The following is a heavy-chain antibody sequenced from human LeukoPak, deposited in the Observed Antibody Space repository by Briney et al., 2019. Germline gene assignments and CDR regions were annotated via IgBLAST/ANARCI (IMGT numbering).Heavy chain of an antibody. Sequence: ASVKVSCKASGYSFSKYGMSWVRQAPGQGLEWMGWVSTNISNTNYAQKIQGRVAMTTDTSTSTGYMDLRALRSEDTAVYYCVISYYDATGYYDYWGQGTLVSVSS. J-gene: IGHJ4*02. CDR2: VSTNISNT. CDR1: GYSFSKYG. CDR3: VISYYDATGYYDY. V-gene: IGHV1-18*01. D-gene: IGHD3-22*01.